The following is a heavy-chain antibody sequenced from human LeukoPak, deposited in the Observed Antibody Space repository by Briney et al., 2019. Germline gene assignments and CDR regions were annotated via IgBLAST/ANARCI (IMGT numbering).Heavy chain of an antibody. CDR2: ISYDGSNK. CDR3: ARDALPIGELAKNYYYYYGMDV. J-gene: IGHJ6*02. D-gene: IGHD3-10*01. CDR1: GFTFSSYA. V-gene: IGHV3-30*04. Sequence: GRSLRLSCAASGFTFSSYAMHWVRQAPGKGLEWVAGISYDGSNKYCADSVKGRFTISRDNSKNTLYLQMNSLRAEDTAVYYCARDALPIGELAKNYYYYYGMDVWGQGTTVTVSS.